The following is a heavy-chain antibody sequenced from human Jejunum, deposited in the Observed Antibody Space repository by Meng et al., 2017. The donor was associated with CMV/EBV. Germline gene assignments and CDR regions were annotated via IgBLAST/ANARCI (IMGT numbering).Heavy chain of an antibody. J-gene: IGHJ5*02. Sequence: SGYSFTSNWIGWVRQMPGKGPEWMGVIFPDDSDTRYSPSFQGQVTISADKSISTAYLQWSSLKASDTAMYYCARRGKESERRNWFDPWGQGTLVTVSS. D-gene: IGHD1-1*01. CDR2: IFPDDSDT. CDR1: GYSFTSNW. CDR3: ARRGKESERRNWFDP. V-gene: IGHV5-51*01.